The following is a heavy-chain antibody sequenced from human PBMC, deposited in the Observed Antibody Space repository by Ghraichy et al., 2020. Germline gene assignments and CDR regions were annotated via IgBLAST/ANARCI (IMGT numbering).Heavy chain of an antibody. CDR3: AKLAARHIVVVVAATPYFQH. V-gene: IGHV3-23*01. J-gene: IGHJ1*01. D-gene: IGHD2-15*01. CDR2: ISGSGGST. Sequence: STISGSGGSTYYADSVKGRFTISRDNSKNTLYLQMNSLRAEDTAVYYCAKLAARHIVVVVAATPYFQHWGQGTLVTVSS.